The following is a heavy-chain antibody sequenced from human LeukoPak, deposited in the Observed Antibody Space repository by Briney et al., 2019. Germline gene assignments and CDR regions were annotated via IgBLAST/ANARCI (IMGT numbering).Heavy chain of an antibody. CDR2: IYHSGST. CDR1: GYSISSGYY. Sequence: SETLSLTCAVSGYSISSGYYWGWIRQPPGKGLEWIGSIYHSGSTYYNPSLKSRVTISVDTSKNQFSLKLSSMTAADTAVYYCARVRTRYCSGGSCRPFDYWGQGTLVTVSS. D-gene: IGHD2-15*01. V-gene: IGHV4-38-2*01. J-gene: IGHJ4*02. CDR3: ARVRTRYCSGGSCRPFDY.